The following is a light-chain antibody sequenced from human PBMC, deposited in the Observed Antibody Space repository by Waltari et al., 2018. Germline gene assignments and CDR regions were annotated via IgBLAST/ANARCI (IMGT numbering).Light chain of an antibody. CDR1: QSVDSY. CDR2: DAY. CDR3: QHRRSWPLT. Sequence: EIVLTQSPATLPFSPGARATHSSRASQSVDSYVAWYQQKPGQAPRLLIYDAYNRAAGIPARFSGSGYGTDFTLTISSLEPEDFAVYYCQHRRSWPLTFGGGTKVEIK. J-gene: IGKJ4*01. V-gene: IGKV3-11*01.